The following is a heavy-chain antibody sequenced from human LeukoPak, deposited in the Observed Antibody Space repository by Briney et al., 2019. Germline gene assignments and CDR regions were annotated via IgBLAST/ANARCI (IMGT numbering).Heavy chain of an antibody. CDR2: INWNGGST. J-gene: IGHJ4*02. CDR1: GFTFDDYG. D-gene: IGHD6-6*01. V-gene: IGHV3-20*04. Sequence: RPGGSLRLSCAASGFTFDDYGMSWVRHAPGKGLEWVSGINWNGGSTGYADSVKGRFTTSRDNAKNSLYLQMNSLRAEDTALYYCARESIAARRGRYFDYWGQGTLVTVSA. CDR3: ARESIAARRGRYFDY.